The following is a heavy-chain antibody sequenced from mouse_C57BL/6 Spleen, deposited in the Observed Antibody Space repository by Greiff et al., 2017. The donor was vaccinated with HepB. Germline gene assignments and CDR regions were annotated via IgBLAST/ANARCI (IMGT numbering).Heavy chain of an antibody. CDR3: VRHEDYGPMDY. V-gene: IGHV10-1*01. CDR2: IRSKSNNYAT. D-gene: IGHD2-4*01. J-gene: IGHJ4*01. Sequence: EVKLEESGGGLVQPKGSLKLSCAASGFSFNTYAMNWVRQAPGKGLEWVARIRSKSNNYATYYADSVKDRFTISRDDSESMLYLQMNNLKTEDTAMYYCVRHEDYGPMDYWGQGTSVTVSS. CDR1: GFSFNTYA.